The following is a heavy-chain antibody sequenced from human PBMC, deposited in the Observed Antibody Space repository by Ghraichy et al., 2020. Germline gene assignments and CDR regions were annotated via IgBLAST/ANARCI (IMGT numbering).Heavy chain of an antibody. Sequence: ESLNISCTVSGGSISSYYWSWIRQPPGKGLEWIGYIYYSGSTNYNPSLKSRVTISVDTSKNQFSLKLSSVTAADTAVYYCARGTRDYYDSSGYYPPPFDYWGQGTLVTVSS. J-gene: IGHJ4*02. CDR3: ARGTRDYYDSSGYYPPPFDY. CDR2: IYYSGST. V-gene: IGHV4-59*01. D-gene: IGHD3-22*01. CDR1: GGSISSYY.